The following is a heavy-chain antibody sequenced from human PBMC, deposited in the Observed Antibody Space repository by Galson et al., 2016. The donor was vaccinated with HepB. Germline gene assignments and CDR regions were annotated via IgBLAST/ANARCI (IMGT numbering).Heavy chain of an antibody. J-gene: IGHJ4*02. CDR2: INPRGGST. V-gene: IGHV1-46*01. CDR1: GYSFITYQ. D-gene: IGHD1-26*01. CDR3: ARDGWEVPQWGLDD. Sequence: SVKVSCKASGYSFITYQIHWVRQAPGQGLEWMGIINPRGGSTTYPQKFQGRVTMTRDTSINTIYMEMRSLRSEDTAMYYCARDGWEVPQWGLDDWGQGTLVTVSS.